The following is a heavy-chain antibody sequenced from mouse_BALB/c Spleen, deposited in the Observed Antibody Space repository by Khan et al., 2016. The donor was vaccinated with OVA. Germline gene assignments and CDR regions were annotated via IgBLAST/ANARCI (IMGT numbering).Heavy chain of an antibody. CDR1: GFSLTDYG. V-gene: IGHV2-6-7*01. CDR2: IWGDGST. CDR3: GRRLRRGGFAY. D-gene: IGHD1-1*01. J-gene: IGHJ3*01. Sequence: QVQLKESGPGLVAPSQSLSITCTVSGFSLTDYGVNWVRQPPGKGLEWLGMIWGDGSTDYNPALKSRLSISKDNPKSQVFLKMNSLQTDDTARYYCGRRLRRGGFAYWGQGTLVTVSA.